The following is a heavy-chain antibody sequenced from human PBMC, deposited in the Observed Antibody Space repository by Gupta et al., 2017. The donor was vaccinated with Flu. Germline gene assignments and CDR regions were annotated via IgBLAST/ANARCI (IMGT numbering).Heavy chain of an antibody. CDR2: IGTAGDT. D-gene: IGHD3-22*01. CDR1: GFTFSSYD. J-gene: IGHJ2*01. CDR3: ARVRPDFSSGYPEYWYFDL. Sequence: EVQLVESGGGLVQPGGSLRLSCAASGFTFSSYDMHWVRQATGKGLEWVSAIGTAGDTYYPGSVKGRFTISRENAKNSLYLQMNSLRAGDTAVYYCARVRPDFSSGYPEYWYFDLWGRGTLVTVSS. V-gene: IGHV3-13*01.